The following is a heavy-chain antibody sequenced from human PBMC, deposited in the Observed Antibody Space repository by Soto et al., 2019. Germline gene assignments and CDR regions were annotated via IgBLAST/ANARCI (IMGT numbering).Heavy chain of an antibody. CDR1: GSSISSSNW. D-gene: IGHD1-26*01. J-gene: IGHJ4*02. CDR3: ARRESQGPIDY. Sequence: QVQLQESGPGLVKPSDTLSLTCAVSGSSISSSNWWGWIRQPPGKGLEWIGNIYYSGTTYYNPSLKSRVTTSVDTSKNQFSLKLTSVTAVDTAVYYCARRESQGPIDYWGQGTLVTVSS. V-gene: IGHV4-28*01. CDR2: IYYSGTT.